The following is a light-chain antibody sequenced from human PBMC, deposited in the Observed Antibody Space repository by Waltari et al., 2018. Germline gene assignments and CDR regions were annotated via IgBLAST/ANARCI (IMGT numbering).Light chain of an antibody. CDR2: DVT. J-gene: IGLJ1*01. Sequence: QSALTQPRSVSGSPGQSVTISCTGTSSDVGGYNSVSWYQLHPGKAPNLMIYDVTKRPSGVPDRFSGSKSGNTASLTISGLQAEDEADYYCCSYAGSYVFGTGTKVTVL. CDR1: SSDVGGYNS. V-gene: IGLV2-11*01. CDR3: CSYAGSYV.